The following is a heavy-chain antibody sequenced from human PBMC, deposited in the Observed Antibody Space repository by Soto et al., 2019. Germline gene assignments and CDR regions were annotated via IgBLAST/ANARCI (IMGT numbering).Heavy chain of an antibody. J-gene: IGHJ3*02. CDR3: ARDRGYSTFDM. CDR1: GFTFSSYW. Sequence: VQLVESGGGVVQPGRSLRLSCAASGFTFSSYWMSWVRQAPGKGLEWVANMKEDGSEKNYVDSVKGRFTISRDNAKNSLYLQMNSLRAEDTAVYYCARDRGYSTFDMWGQGTMVTVSS. D-gene: IGHD1-26*01. V-gene: IGHV3-7*01. CDR2: MKEDGSEK.